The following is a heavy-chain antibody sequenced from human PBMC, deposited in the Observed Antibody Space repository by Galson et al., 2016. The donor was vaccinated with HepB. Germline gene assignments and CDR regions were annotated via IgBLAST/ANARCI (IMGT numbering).Heavy chain of an antibody. J-gene: IGHJ4*02. D-gene: IGHD3-10*01. V-gene: IGHV3-30*18. CDR3: AKDPYYYGSGIDRSFDY. CDR1: GFRFSSYG. CDR2: LFSSGRPP. Sequence: SLRLSCAASGFRFSSYGMHWVRQASGKGLEGVAVLFSSGRPPSSAASVKGRFTLSRDTSQNPLYLQMNSLRAEDTAVYYCAKDPYYYGSGIDRSFDYWGQGTLVTVSS.